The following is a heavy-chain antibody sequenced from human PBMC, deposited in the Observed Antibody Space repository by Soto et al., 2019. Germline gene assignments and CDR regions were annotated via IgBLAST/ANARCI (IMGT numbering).Heavy chain of an antibody. D-gene: IGHD3-10*01. V-gene: IGHV3-33*01. CDR2: IWYDGSNK. J-gene: IGHJ4*02. CDR3: ASPAGSGSYFDY. Sequence: QVQLVESGGGVVQPGRSLRLSCAASGFTFSSYGMHWVRQSPGKGLEWVAVIWYDGSNKYYADSVKGRFTISRDNSKNTLNLQMNSLRAEDTAVYYCASPAGSGSYFDYWGQGTLVTVSS. CDR1: GFTFSSYG.